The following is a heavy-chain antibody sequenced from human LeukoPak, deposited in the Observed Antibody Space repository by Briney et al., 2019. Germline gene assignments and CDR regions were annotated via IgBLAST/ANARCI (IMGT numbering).Heavy chain of an antibody. Sequence: GGSLRLSCAASGFTFSSYAMSWVRQAPGKGLEWVSGFSGSGGSTYYADSVKGRFTISRDNSKNTLYLQMNSLRAEDTAVYYCAKDSWDIVVVPDVMVDYWGQGTLVTVSS. V-gene: IGHV3-23*01. D-gene: IGHD2-2*01. CDR3: AKDSWDIVVVPDVMVDY. CDR1: GFTFSSYA. J-gene: IGHJ4*02. CDR2: FSGSGGST.